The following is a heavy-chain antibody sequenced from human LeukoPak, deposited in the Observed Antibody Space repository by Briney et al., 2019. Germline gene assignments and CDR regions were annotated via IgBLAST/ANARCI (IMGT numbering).Heavy chain of an antibody. Sequence: PSETLSLTCTVSGGSISSYYWSWIRQPAGKGLEWIGRIYTSGSTNYNPSLKSRVTMSVDTSKNQFSLKLSSVTAADTAVYYCARLVVVPAAMFYFDYWGQGTLVTVSS. V-gene: IGHV4-4*07. CDR1: GGSISSYY. CDR3: ARLVVVPAAMFYFDY. CDR2: IYTSGST. D-gene: IGHD2-2*01. J-gene: IGHJ4*02.